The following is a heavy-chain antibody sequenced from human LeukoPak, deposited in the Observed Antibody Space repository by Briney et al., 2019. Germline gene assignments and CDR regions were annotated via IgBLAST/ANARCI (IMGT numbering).Heavy chain of an antibody. CDR2: ITSSGGST. Sequence: SGGSLRLSCAASGFTLSSSAMSWVRQAPGKGLEWVSAITSSGGSTYYADSVKGRFTTSRDNSKNTLYLQMNSLRLEDTAVYYCANGYDYFDYWGQGTLVTVSS. V-gene: IGHV3-23*01. J-gene: IGHJ4*02. CDR3: ANGYDYFDY. CDR1: GFTLSSSA. D-gene: IGHD5-12*01.